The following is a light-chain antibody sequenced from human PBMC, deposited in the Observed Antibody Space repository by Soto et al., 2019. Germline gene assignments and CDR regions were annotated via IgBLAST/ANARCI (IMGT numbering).Light chain of an antibody. J-gene: IGKJ2*01. CDR1: QSISSW. CDR3: QQYNSYSQYT. V-gene: IGKV1-5*01. Sequence: DIQMTQSPSTLSASVGDRVTITYRASQSISSWLAWYQQKPGKAPKLLIYDASSLESGVPSRFSGSGSGTEFTLTISSLQPDDFATYYCQQYNSYSQYTFGQGTKLEIK. CDR2: DAS.